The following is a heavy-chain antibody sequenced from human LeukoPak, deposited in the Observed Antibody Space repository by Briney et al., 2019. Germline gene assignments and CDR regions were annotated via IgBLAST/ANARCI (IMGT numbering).Heavy chain of an antibody. V-gene: IGHV3-30*02. CDR1: GFTFSSYG. J-gene: IGHJ4*02. D-gene: IGHD3-3*01. CDR3: AKDMTYYDFWSGYSSFDY. Sequence: GGSLRLSCAASGFTFSSYGMHWVRQAPGKGLGWVAFIRYDGSNKYYADSVKGRFTISRDNSKNTLYLQMNSLRAEDTAVYYCAKDMTYYDFWSGYSSFDYWGQGTLVTVSS. CDR2: IRYDGSNK.